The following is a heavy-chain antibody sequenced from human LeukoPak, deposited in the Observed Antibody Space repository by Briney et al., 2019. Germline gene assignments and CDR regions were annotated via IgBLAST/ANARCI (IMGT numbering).Heavy chain of an antibody. Sequence: GGSLRLSCAASGFTFSSYSMNWVRQAPGKGLEWVTSISSSSSYIYYADSVKGRFTISRDNAKNSLCLQMNSLRAEDTAVYYCAREDFWSGYPLYYFDYWGQGTLVTVSS. V-gene: IGHV3-21*01. CDR2: ISSSSSYI. D-gene: IGHD3-3*01. CDR1: GFTFSSYS. CDR3: AREDFWSGYPLYYFDY. J-gene: IGHJ4*02.